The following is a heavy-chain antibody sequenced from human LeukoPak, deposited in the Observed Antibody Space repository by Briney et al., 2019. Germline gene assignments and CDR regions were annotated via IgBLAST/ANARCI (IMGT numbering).Heavy chain of an antibody. D-gene: IGHD5-18*01. CDR3: AREYSYGYWFDP. Sequence: AESLKIFCKGSGDIITSYCIGNVRQLPGKSLQGKGLIYSGESGTSYRPTFQGQVTISADKAISTAYLQWSSLKASDTAMYYCAREYSYGYWFDPSGQGTLVTVSS. J-gene: IGHJ5*02. CDR2: IYSGESGT. V-gene: IGHV5-51*01. CDR1: GDIITSYC.